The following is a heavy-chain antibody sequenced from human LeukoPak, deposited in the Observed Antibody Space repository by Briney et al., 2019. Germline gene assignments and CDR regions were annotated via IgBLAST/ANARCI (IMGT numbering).Heavy chain of an antibody. Sequence: PSETLSLTCTVSGGSITSYYWSWIRQPAGKGLEWIGRIHTSGSTSYNPSLRSRVTMSLDTSKIQFSLKLTSVTAADTAVYYCAGDSSVWLYVDYWGQGTLVTVSS. CDR1: GGSITSYY. CDR2: IHTSGST. D-gene: IGHD6-19*01. J-gene: IGHJ4*02. CDR3: AGDSSVWLYVDY. V-gene: IGHV4-4*07.